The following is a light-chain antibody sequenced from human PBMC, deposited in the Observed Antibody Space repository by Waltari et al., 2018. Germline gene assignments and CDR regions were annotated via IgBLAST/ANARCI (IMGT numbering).Light chain of an antibody. V-gene: IGKV4-1*01. CDR1: QSVLYTSDNDNY. J-gene: IGKJ1*01. Sequence: DIVMTQSPDSLAVSLGEWATINCRSSQSVLYTSDNDNYLAWYQQKPGQPPKLLIYWASTRASGVPDRFSGSGSGTDFTLTISSLQAADVAVYYCQQYYTTPLTFGQGTRVEI. CDR2: WAS. CDR3: QQYYTTPLT.